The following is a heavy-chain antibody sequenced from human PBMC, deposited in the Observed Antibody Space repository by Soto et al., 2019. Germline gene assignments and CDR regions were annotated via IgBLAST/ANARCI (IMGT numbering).Heavy chain of an antibody. CDR2: IIPTFGAA. Sequence: QVHLVQSGAEVKRPGSSVKVSCEASGGSFSSDAITWVRQVPGQGLERMGGIIPTFGAANYGRQFQGRVTISADESTRTVYMELSSLRFDDTAVYYCARGFSGYYSSLDYWGQGTLVTVSS. CDR1: GGSFSSDA. CDR3: ARGFSGYYSSLDY. V-gene: IGHV1-69*01. D-gene: IGHD5-12*01. J-gene: IGHJ4*02.